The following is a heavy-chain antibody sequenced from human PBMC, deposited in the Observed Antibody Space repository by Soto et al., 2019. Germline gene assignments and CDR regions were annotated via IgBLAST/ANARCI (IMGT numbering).Heavy chain of an antibody. CDR1: GYTFTSYV. Sequence: ASVKVSCKTSGYTFTSYVISWVRQAPGLGLEWMGWISAYSNVTRYAQTFQDRVTLTTDPSTTTAYMELRSLRSDDTAVYYCAREGDSGYDRRFDYWGQGTLVTVSS. J-gene: IGHJ4*02. CDR2: ISAYSNVT. D-gene: IGHD5-12*01. V-gene: IGHV1-18*01. CDR3: AREGDSGYDRRFDY.